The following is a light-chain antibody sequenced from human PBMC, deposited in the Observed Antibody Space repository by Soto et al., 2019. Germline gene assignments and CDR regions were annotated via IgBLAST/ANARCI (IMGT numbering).Light chain of an antibody. CDR1: ESVNRVY. Sequence: EIVLAQSPDTLSLSPGERATLSCRASESVNRVYLAWYQHKPGQAPRLLIFGASERATGIPDRFSGSGSGTDFTLTISRLEREDFAVYYCQQYVTPPFTFGPGTKVDI. CDR3: QQYVTPPFT. V-gene: IGKV3-20*01. J-gene: IGKJ3*01. CDR2: GAS.